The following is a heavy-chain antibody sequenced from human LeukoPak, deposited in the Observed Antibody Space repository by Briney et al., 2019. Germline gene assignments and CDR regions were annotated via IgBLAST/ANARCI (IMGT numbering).Heavy chain of an antibody. D-gene: IGHD3-10*01. CDR2: IYSNGST. CDR3: ARSSITMVRGVPGDAFDI. J-gene: IGHJ3*02. Sequence: PSETLSLTCTVSGGSISSYYWSWIRQPPGKGLGCIGFIYSNGSTHYNPSLKSRVTMSVDRPQKQVSLRLSSVTAADTAVYYCARSSITMVRGVPGDAFDIWGQGTMVTVSS. CDR1: GGSISSYY. V-gene: IGHV4-59*01.